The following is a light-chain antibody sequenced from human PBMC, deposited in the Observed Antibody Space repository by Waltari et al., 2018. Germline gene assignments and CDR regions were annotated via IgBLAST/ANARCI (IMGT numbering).Light chain of an antibody. V-gene: IGLV1-40*01. CDR2: DNI. Sequence: QPVLTPPPSVSGAPGQGITTSCTGNSSNIGAGFDVHWFQQLPGTAPKPLLYDNIHRPSGVPYRFSGSKSDTSASLVITGLQAEDEAYYYCQSYDTNWGVFGGGTKLTVL. CDR3: QSYDTNWGV. CDR1: SSNIGAGFD. J-gene: IGLJ2*01.